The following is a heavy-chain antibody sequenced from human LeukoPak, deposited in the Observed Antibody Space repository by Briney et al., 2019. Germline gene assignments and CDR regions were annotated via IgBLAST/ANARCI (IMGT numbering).Heavy chain of an antibody. CDR1: GGSISSYY. CDR3: ATTIDLYDSSSYYWSFDL. CDR2: IYTSGGT. Sequence: SETLSLTCTVSGGSISSYYCSWIRQPAGRGLEWIGRIYTSGGTYYNPSLKSRVTMSVDTSKKQFSLKLSPVTAADTAVYYCATTIDLYDSSSYYWSFDLWGRGTLVTVSS. D-gene: IGHD3-22*01. J-gene: IGHJ2*01. V-gene: IGHV4-4*07.